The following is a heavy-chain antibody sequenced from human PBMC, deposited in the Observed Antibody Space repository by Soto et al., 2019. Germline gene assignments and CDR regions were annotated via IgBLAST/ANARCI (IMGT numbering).Heavy chain of an antibody. V-gene: IGHV1-69*06. CDR1: GGAFSSYA. D-gene: IGHD2-2*02. CDR2: IIPIFGTA. Sequence: ASVKVSCTASGGAFSSYAISWVRQAPGQGLEWMGGIIPIFGTANYAQKFQGRVTITADKSTSTAYMELSSLRSEDTAVYYCARVPVVVVPAAIRGFYYYGMDVWGQGTTVTVSS. CDR3: ARVPVVVVPAAIRGFYYYGMDV. J-gene: IGHJ6*02.